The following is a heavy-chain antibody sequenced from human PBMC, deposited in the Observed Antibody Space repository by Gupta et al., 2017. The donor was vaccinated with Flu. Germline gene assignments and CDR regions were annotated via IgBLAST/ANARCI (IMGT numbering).Heavy chain of an antibody. V-gene: IGHV1-18*04. CDR1: GYTFNTYD. J-gene: IGHJ4*02. Sequence: QVQLVQSGGEVKNPGASVKVSCKASGYTFNTYDITWVRQAPGQGLQWLGWIGTKSGNTKYAQHLRGRVTLTTDTSAGTAYMYLRSLRSDDTATYYCARDPPDMAVTGSDYWGQGTLVTVSS. CDR3: ARDPPDMAVTGSDY. CDR2: IGTKSGNT. D-gene: IGHD6-19*01.